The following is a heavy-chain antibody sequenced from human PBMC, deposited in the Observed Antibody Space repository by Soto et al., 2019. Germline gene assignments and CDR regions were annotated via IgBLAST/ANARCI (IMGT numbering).Heavy chain of an antibody. CDR2: IYYSGST. D-gene: IGHD4-17*01. CDR3: ASSYGDYVSY. CDR1: GGSISSSSYY. J-gene: IGHJ4*02. V-gene: IGHV4-39*01. Sequence: QLQLQESGPGLVKPSETLSLTCTVSGGSISSSSYYWSWSRQPSGKGLEWIGSIYYSGSTYYNPSLKSRVTISVDTSKNQFSLKLSSVTAADTAVYYCASSYGDYVSYWGQGTLVTVSS.